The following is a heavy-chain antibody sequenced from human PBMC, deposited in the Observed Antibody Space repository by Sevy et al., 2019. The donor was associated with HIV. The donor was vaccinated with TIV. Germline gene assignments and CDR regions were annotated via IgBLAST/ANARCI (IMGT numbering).Heavy chain of an antibody. CDR3: ARSYYDFWSGYYKEQTPLYGMDV. D-gene: IGHD3-3*01. V-gene: IGHV1-46*01. CDR1: GYTFTSYY. J-gene: IGHJ6*02. CDR2: INPSGGST. Sequence: ASVKVSCKASGYTFTSYYMHWVRQAPGQGLEWMGIINPSGGSTSYAQKFQGRVTMTRDTSTSTVYMELSSLRSEDTAVYYCARSYYDFWSGYYKEQTPLYGMDVWGQGTTFTVSS.